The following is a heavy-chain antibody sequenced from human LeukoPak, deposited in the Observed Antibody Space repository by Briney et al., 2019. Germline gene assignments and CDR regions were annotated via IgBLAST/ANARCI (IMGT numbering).Heavy chain of an antibody. J-gene: IGHJ4*02. CDR1: GFTFSSYA. CDR2: ISGSGGST. D-gene: IGHD1-1*01. V-gene: IGHV3-23*01. CDR3: AKELKRRIFLELERRVRPFDY. Sequence: PGGSLRLSCAASGFTFSSYAMSWVRQAPGKGLEWVSAISGSGGSTYYADSVKGRFTISRDNSKNTLYLQMNSLRAEDTAVYYCAKELKRRIFLELERRVRPFDYWGQGTLVTVSS.